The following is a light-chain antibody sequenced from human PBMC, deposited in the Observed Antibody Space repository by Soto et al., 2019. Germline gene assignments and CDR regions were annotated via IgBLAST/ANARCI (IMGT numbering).Light chain of an antibody. V-gene: IGKV1-5*03. J-gene: IGKJ2*01. Sequence: DIQMTQSPSTLSASVGDRVTITCRASQSISTWLAWYQQKPGKAPNLLIYKASTLETGVPSRFSGSGSGTAFTLTISSLQPDDFATYYCQQYNSYPKNVGQGTKV. CDR3: QQYNSYPKN. CDR1: QSISTW. CDR2: KAS.